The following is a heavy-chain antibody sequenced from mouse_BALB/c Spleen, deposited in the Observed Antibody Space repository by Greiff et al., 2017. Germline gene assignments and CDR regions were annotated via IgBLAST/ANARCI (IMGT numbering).Heavy chain of an antibody. V-gene: IGHV7-3*02. Sequence: EVQRVESGGGLVQPGGSLRLSCATSGFTFTDYYMSWVRQPPGKALEWLGFIRNKANGYTTEYSASVKGRFTISRDNSQSILYLQMNTLRAEDSATYYCARDRGGAWFAYWGQGTLVTVSA. CDR1: GFTFTDYY. J-gene: IGHJ3*01. CDR3: ARDRGGAWFAY. CDR2: IRNKANGYTT.